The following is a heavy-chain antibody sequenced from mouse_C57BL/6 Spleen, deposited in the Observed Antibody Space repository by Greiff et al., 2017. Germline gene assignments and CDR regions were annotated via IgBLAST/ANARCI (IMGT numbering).Heavy chain of an antibody. CDR1: GFTFSSYA. D-gene: IGHD3-2*02. Sequence: EVNLVESGEGLVKPGGSLKLSCAASGFTFSSYAMSWVRQTPEKRLEWVAYISSGGDYIYYADTVKGRFTISRDNARNTLYLQMSSLKSEDTAMYYCTRDGQLRLRDYYAMDYWGQGTSVTVSS. V-gene: IGHV5-9-1*02. CDR2: ISSGGDYI. CDR3: TRDGQLRLRDYYAMDY. J-gene: IGHJ4*01.